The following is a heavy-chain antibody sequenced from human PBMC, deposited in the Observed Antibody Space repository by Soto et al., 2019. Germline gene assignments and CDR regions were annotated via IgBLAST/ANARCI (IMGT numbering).Heavy chain of an antibody. CDR3: AREPYGDSQYFDY. CDR1: EFTFNSLS. J-gene: IGHJ4*02. D-gene: IGHD2-21*02. CDR2: VSFDGKVT. V-gene: IGHV3-30*04. Sequence: QVQLVESGGGMAQAGTSLRLSCTGSEFTFNSLSLHWVRQGPDKSLEWVAVVSFDGKVTYYADSVKGRFTVSRDISKNTIYLQANSLRPEDTAVYYCAREPYGDSQYFDYWGQGTPVTVSS.